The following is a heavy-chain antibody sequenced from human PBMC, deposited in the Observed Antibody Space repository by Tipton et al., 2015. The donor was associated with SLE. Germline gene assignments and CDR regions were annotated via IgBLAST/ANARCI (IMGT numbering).Heavy chain of an antibody. D-gene: IGHD6-6*01. CDR1: GFTFSSYA. V-gene: IGHV3-30-3*01. CDR2: ISYDGSNK. J-gene: IGHJ4*02. CDR3: ARDGVGYSSSSHFDY. Sequence: SLRLSCAASGFTFSSYAMHWVRQAPGKGLEWVAVISYDGSNKYYADSVKGRFTISRDNSKNTLYLQMNSLRAEDTAVYYCARDGVGYSSSSHFDYWGQGTLVTVSS.